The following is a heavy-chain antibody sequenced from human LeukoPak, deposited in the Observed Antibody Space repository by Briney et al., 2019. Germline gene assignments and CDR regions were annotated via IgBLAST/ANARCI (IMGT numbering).Heavy chain of an antibody. Sequence: ASVKVSCKASGGTFSSYAISWVRQAPGQGLEWMGGIIPIFGTANYAQKFQGRVTITTDESTSTAYMELSSLRSEDTAVYYCAGGPRPYYDLWSGYRLLDYYYYYYMDVWGKGTTVTVS. CDR1: GGTFSSYA. CDR3: AGGPRPYYDLWSGYRLLDYYYYYYMDV. V-gene: IGHV1-69*05. CDR2: IIPIFGTA. J-gene: IGHJ6*03. D-gene: IGHD3-3*01.